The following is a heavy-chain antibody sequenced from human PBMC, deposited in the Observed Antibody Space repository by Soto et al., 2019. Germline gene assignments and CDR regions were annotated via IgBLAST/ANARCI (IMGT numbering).Heavy chain of an antibody. CDR2: MNPNSGNT. D-gene: IGHD3-10*01. V-gene: IGHV1-8*01. Sequence: ASVKVSCKASGYTFTSYDINWVRQATGQGLEWMGWMNPNSGNTGYAQKFQGRVTMTRNTSISTAYMELSSLRSEDTAVYYCAKDLPSYTYGRGIFDYWGHGTLVTVSS. CDR1: GYTFTSYD. CDR3: AKDLPSYTYGRGIFDY. J-gene: IGHJ4*01.